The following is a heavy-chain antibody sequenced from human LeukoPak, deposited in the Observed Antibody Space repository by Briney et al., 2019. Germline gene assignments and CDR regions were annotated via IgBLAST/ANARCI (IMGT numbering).Heavy chain of an antibody. J-gene: IGHJ5*02. CDR2: IKQDGSEK. CDR3: AREISSWYRTEGRFDP. V-gene: IGHV3-7*01. Sequence: PGGSMRLSCVPSGFTFSNYWMSWVRQASGKGLEWVANIKQDGSEKYYVDSVRGRFTISRDNAKNSLYLQMNSLKAEDTAVYYCAREISSWYRTEGRFDPWGQGTLVTVSS. D-gene: IGHD6-13*01. CDR1: GFTFSNYW.